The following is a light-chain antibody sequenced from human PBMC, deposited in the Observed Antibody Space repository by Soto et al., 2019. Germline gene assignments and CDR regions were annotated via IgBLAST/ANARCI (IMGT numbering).Light chain of an antibody. V-gene: IGKV3-15*01. CDR3: QQYNNWPPSMYT. CDR1: QSVSSN. Sequence: EIVMTQSPATLSVSPGERATLSCRASQSVSSNLAWYQQKPGQAPRLLIYGASTRATGIPARFSGSGSGTEFTLTISSLQSEDFAVYYCQQYNNWPPSMYTFGQGTKVDIK. J-gene: IGKJ2*01. CDR2: GAS.